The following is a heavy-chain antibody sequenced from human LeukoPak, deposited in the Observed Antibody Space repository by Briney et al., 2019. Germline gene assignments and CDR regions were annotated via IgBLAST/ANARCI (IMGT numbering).Heavy chain of an antibody. D-gene: IGHD6-13*01. CDR1: GGSISSGGYY. CDR3: ARDRGSSSWYGMDV. Sequence: SETLSLTCTVSGGSISSGGYYWSWIRQHPGRGLEWIGYIYYSGNAYYNPSLESRVTISVDTSKTQFSLKLNSVTAADTAVYYCARDRGSSSWYGMDVWGQGTTVTVSS. CDR2: IYYSGNA. V-gene: IGHV4-31*03. J-gene: IGHJ6*02.